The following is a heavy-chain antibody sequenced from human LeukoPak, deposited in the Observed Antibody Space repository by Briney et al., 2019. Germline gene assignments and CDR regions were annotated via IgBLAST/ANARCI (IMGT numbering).Heavy chain of an antibody. CDR3: ARDRYYYDSRFAFDI. CDR2: ISGSRGST. Sequence: GGSLRLSCAASGFTVSSNYMSWVRQAPGKGLEWVSAISGSRGSTYYADSVKGRFTISRDNSKNTLFLQMNSLRAEDTAVYYCARDRYYYDSRFAFDIWGQGTMVTVSS. CDR1: GFTVSSNY. V-gene: IGHV3-23*01. D-gene: IGHD3-22*01. J-gene: IGHJ3*02.